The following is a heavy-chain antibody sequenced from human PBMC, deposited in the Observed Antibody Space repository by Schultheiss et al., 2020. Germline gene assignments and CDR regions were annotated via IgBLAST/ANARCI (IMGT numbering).Heavy chain of an antibody. CDR3: ASMGYSSSWEDYYYYYGMDV. Sequence: GGSLRLSCAASGFTFDDYAMHWVRQAPGKGLEWVSGISWNSGSIGYADSVKGRFTISRDNAKNSLYLQMNSLRAEDTAVYYCASMGYSSSWEDYYYYYGMDVWGQGTTVTVSS. CDR1: GFTFDDYA. V-gene: IGHV3-9*01. J-gene: IGHJ6*02. CDR2: ISWNSGSI. D-gene: IGHD6-6*01.